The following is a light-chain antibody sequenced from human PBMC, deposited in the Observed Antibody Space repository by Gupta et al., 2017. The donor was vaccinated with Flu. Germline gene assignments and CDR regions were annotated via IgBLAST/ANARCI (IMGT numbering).Light chain of an antibody. Sequence: PATLSVSPGERVTLSCRASQSIRHNLAWYQQKSGQAPRLLIYDASMTATGVPARFSGSGSGTEFTLTISSLQSEDFAVYHCQQYDDWPSFGGGTSVGIK. CDR1: QSIRHN. V-gene: IGKV3-15*01. CDR3: QQYDDWPS. CDR2: DAS. J-gene: IGKJ4*01.